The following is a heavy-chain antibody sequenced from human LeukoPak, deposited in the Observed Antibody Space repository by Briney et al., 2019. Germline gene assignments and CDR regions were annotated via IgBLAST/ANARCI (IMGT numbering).Heavy chain of an antibody. CDR2: IKQDGSET. Sequence: GGSLRLSCAASGFTISSYWMSWVRQAPGKGLEWLANIKQDGSETSYVDSVKGRFTISRGNAKNLLYLQMNSLRPEDTAVYYCARDEVAVPGGDCWGQGTLVTVSS. CDR1: GFTISSYW. J-gene: IGHJ4*02. CDR3: ARDEVAVPGGDC. D-gene: IGHD5-12*01. V-gene: IGHV3-7*04.